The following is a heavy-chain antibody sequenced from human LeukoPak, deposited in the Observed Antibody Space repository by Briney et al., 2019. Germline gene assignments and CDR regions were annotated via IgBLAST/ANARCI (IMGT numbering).Heavy chain of an antibody. CDR2: ISYDGSNK. J-gene: IGHJ5*01. Sequence: PGGSLRLSCAASGFTFSSYAMHWVRQAPGKGLEWVAVISYDGSNKYYADSVKGRFTISRDNSRGTLYLQMNSLRAEDSALHYCARCTSSCYRGRFDSWGQGTLVTVSS. CDR1: GFTFSSYA. V-gene: IGHV3-30-3*01. CDR3: ARCTSSCYRGRFDS. D-gene: IGHD3-22*01.